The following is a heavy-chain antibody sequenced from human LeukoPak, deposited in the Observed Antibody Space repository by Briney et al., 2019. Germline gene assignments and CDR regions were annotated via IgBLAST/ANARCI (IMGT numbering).Heavy chain of an antibody. CDR1: GYTFTGYY. CDR3: ARDPGYYDSSGYYDY. CDR2: INPNSGGT. J-gene: IGHJ4*02. V-gene: IGHV1-2*02. D-gene: IGHD3-22*01. Sequence: ASVKVSCKASGYTFTGYYMHWVRQAPGQGLEWMGWINPNSGGTNYAQKFQGRVTTTRDTSISTAYMELSRLRSDDTAVYYCARDPGYYDSSGYYDYWGQGTLVTVSS.